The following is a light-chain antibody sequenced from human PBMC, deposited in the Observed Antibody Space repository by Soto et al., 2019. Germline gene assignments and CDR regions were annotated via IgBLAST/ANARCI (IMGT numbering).Light chain of an antibody. Sequence: EIVLTQSPATLSLSPGERATLSCRASQSVSSYLAWYQQKPGQAPRLLIYDASNRATGIPVRFSGSGSGTDFTLTISSLEPEDFAVYYCQQRSNWINFGQGTRLEIK. V-gene: IGKV3-11*01. J-gene: IGKJ5*01. CDR2: DAS. CDR1: QSVSSY. CDR3: QQRSNWIN.